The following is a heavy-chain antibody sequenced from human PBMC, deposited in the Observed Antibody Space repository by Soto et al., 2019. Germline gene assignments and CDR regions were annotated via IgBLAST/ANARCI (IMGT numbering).Heavy chain of an antibody. CDR3: AGGIATAGAPFDY. CDR2: IYSGGNT. Sequence: GGSLRLSCAASGFTVSSNYMNWVRQAPGKGLEWVSVIYSGGNTYYADSVKGRFTISRDNSKNTLYLQMNSLRADDTAVYYCAGGIATAGAPFDYWGQGTLVTVSS. J-gene: IGHJ4*02. D-gene: IGHD6-13*01. CDR1: GFTVSSNY. V-gene: IGHV3-53*01.